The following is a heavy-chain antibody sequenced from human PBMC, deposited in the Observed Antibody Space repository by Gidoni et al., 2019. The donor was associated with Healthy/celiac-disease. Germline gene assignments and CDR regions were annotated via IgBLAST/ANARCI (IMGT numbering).Heavy chain of an antibody. D-gene: IGHD2-15*01. Sequence: QVQLVESGGGVVQPGRSLRLSCAASGFTFSSYALTWVHQAPGKGLEWVAVISYDGSNKYYADSVKGRFTISRDNSKNTLYLQMNSLRAEDTAVYYCARDAESGYCSGGSCYSADYWGQGTLVTVSS. J-gene: IGHJ4*02. V-gene: IGHV3-30-3*01. CDR3: ARDAESGYCSGGSCYSADY. CDR2: ISYDGSNK. CDR1: GFTFSSYA.